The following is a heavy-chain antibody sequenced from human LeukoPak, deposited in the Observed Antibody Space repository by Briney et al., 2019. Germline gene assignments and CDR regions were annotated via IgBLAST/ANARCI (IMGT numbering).Heavy chain of an antibody. D-gene: IGHD3-10*01. J-gene: IGHJ6*03. Sequence: ASVKVSCKASGYTFTSYGISWVRQAPGQGLEWMGWISAYNGNTNYAQKLQGRVTMTTDTSTSTAYMELRGLRSDDTAVYYCARGQSYYGSGSYYYYYYYYYMDVWGKGTTVTISS. CDR2: ISAYNGNT. CDR3: ARGQSYYGSGSYYYYYYYYYMDV. V-gene: IGHV1-18*01. CDR1: GYTFTSYG.